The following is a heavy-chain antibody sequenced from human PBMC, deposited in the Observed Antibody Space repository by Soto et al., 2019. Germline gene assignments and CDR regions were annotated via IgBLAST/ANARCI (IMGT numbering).Heavy chain of an antibody. CDR2: IYSSGST. Sequence: QVQLQESGPGLVKPSETLSLTCTVSGGSISTYFWSWIRQPPGKGLEWIGYIYSSGSTNYNPSLQSRVTISVDTSNNHFSLKLRSVTVADTAVYYCARSTGSEFDPWGQGTLVTVSS. J-gene: IGHJ5*02. CDR3: ARSTGSEFDP. V-gene: IGHV4-59*01. CDR1: GGSISTYF. D-gene: IGHD3-10*01.